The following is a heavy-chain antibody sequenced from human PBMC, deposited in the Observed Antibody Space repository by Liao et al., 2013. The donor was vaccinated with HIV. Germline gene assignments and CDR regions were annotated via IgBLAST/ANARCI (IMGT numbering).Heavy chain of an antibody. CDR1: GGSFSGYY. CDR2: IYTSGST. CDR3: ARANARIAAAGLDAFDI. D-gene: IGHD6-13*01. V-gene: IGHV4-59*10. J-gene: IGHJ3*02. Sequence: QVQLQQWGAGLLKPSETLSLTCAVYGGSFSGYYWSWIRQPAGKGLEWIGRIYTSGSTNYNPSLKSRVTMSVDTSKNQFSLKLSSVTAADTAVYYCARANARIAAAGLDAFDIWGQGTMVTVSS.